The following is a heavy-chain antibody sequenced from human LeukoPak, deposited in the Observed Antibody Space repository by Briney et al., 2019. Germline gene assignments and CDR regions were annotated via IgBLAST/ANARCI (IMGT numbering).Heavy chain of an antibody. Sequence: SETLSLTCTVSGVSISSYYWSWIRQPPGKALEWIGSIYTTGDTRYNPSLKSRVSISVDTFKNQFSLKLSSVTAADAAVYYCARATPVGGVRFDYWGQGTLVTVSS. D-gene: IGHD3-16*01. J-gene: IGHJ4*02. CDR2: IYTTGDT. CDR1: GVSISSYY. V-gene: IGHV4-4*09. CDR3: ARATPVGGVRFDY.